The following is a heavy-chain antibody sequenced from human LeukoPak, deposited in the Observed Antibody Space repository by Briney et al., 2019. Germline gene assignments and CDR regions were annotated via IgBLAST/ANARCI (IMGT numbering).Heavy chain of an antibody. CDR1: GFTFSSYW. D-gene: IGHD4-23*01. V-gene: IGHV3-7*01. CDR2: IKQDGSGK. Sequence: GGSLRLSCAASGFTFSSYWMSWVRQAPGKGLEWVANIKQDGSGKYYVDPVKGRFTISRDNAKNSLYLQMNSLRAEDTAVYYCASSVVTPQAGYWGQGTLVTVSS. J-gene: IGHJ4*02. CDR3: ASSVVTPQAGY.